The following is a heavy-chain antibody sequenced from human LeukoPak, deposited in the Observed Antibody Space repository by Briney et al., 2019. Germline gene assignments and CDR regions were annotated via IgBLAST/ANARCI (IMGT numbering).Heavy chain of an antibody. J-gene: IGHJ4*02. Sequence: GGSLRLSCAASGFTFSSYDMHWVRQATGKGLEWVSAIGSAGDTYYPGSVKGRFTISRENAKNSLYLQMNSLRAGDTAVYYCARATTYDILTGYFDYWGQGTLVTVSS. CDR3: ARATTYDILTGYFDY. D-gene: IGHD3-9*01. CDR2: IGSAGDT. V-gene: IGHV3-13*01. CDR1: GFTFSSYD.